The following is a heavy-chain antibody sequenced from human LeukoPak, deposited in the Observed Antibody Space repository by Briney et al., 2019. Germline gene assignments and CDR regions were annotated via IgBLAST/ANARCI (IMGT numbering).Heavy chain of an antibody. Sequence: ASVKVSCKVSGYTLTELSMHWVRQAPGKGLEWMGGFDPEDGETIYAQKFQGRVTMTEDTSTDTAYMELSSLRAEDTAVYYCATGKQSPISALVHYWGQGTLVTVPS. CDR3: ATGKQSPISALVHY. CDR2: FDPEDGET. V-gene: IGHV1-24*01. CDR1: GYTLTELS. D-gene: IGHD3-10*01. J-gene: IGHJ4*02.